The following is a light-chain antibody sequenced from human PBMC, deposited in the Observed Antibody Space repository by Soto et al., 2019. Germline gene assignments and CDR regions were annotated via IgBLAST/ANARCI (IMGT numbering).Light chain of an antibody. CDR2: RAS. V-gene: IGKV3-20*01. J-gene: IGKJ1*01. CDR1: QSIDSNY. CDR3: QHYGTSPGT. Sequence: EIVWTQSPCILSLSPGERATLSCRASQSIDSNYFGWYQPYPGQTPRLLIYRASSRATGIPDRFSGSGSGTDFHLTISRLEPEDCAVYYCQHYGTSPGTFGQRTKVEIK.